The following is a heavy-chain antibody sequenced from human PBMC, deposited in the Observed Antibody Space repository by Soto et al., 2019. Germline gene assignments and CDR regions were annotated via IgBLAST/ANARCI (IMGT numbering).Heavy chain of an antibody. CDR1: GGSVTGGSSY. V-gene: IGHV4-61*01. CDR3: ARSTGYDPTDY. Sequence: VQLQESGPGLVRPSETLSLTCAVSGGSVTGGSSYWSSIRQPPGKGLEWIGYISHSGSTNYNASLKSRLTISVDTSKNQLSLKMTSVTAADTAVYYCARSTGYDPTDYWGQGTLVTVSS. D-gene: IGHD5-12*01. J-gene: IGHJ4*02. CDR2: ISHSGST.